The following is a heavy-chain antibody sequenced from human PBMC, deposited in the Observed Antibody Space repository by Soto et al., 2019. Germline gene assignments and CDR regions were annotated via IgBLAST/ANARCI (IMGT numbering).Heavy chain of an antibody. CDR3: VRQYCTGTTCDGWFDP. Sequence: GQSLKISCKRSGYSFTTFWITCVRQMPGNGLEWMGTVDPRDSYANYSPSFQGHVTISADKSISTAYLQWSSLKASDTATYYCVRQYCTGTTCDGWFDPWGQGTQVTVSS. V-gene: IGHV5-10-1*01. D-gene: IGHD2-8*02. J-gene: IGHJ5*02. CDR1: GYSFTTFW. CDR2: VDPRDSYA.